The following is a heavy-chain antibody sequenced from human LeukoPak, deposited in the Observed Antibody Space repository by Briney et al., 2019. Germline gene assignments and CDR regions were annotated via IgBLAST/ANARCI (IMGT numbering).Heavy chain of an antibody. Sequence: GGSLRLSCAASGFTFSNYAMSWVRQAPGKGLEWVSVIYSGGSTYYADSVKGRFTISRDNSKNTLYLQMNSLRAEDTAVYYCARDPHDFWSGYWDYWGQGTLVTVSS. CDR3: ARDPHDFWSGYWDY. V-gene: IGHV3-53*01. J-gene: IGHJ4*02. CDR1: GFTFSNYA. CDR2: IYSGGST. D-gene: IGHD3-3*01.